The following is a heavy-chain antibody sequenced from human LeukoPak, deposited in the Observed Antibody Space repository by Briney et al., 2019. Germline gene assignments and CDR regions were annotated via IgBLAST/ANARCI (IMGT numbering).Heavy chain of an antibody. J-gene: IGHJ4*02. Sequence: GASVKVSCKASGYTFTSYGISWVRQAPGQGLEWMGWISAYNGNTNYAQKLQGRVTMTTDTSTSTAYMELRSLRSDDTAMYYCARXLSSDSSGYLRLFDYWGQGTLVTVSS. CDR3: ARXLSSDSSGYLRLFDY. CDR1: GYTFTSYG. CDR2: ISAYNGNT. D-gene: IGHD3-22*01. V-gene: IGHV1-18*01.